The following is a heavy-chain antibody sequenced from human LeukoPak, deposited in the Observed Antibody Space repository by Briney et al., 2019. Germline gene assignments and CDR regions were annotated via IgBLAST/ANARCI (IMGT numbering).Heavy chain of an antibody. CDR2: ISAYNGNT. CDR1: GYTFTSYD. Sequence: GASVKVSCKASGYTFTSYDINWVRQAPGQGLEWMGWISAYNGNTNYAQKLQGRVTMTTDTSTSTAYMELRSLRSDDTAVYYCARVPLVGLKTQYSSSWYGYWGQGTLVTVSS. J-gene: IGHJ4*02. D-gene: IGHD6-13*01. CDR3: ARVPLVGLKTQYSSSWYGY. V-gene: IGHV1-18*01.